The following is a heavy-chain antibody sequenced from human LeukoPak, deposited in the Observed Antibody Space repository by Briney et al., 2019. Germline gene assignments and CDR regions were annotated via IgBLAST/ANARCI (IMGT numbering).Heavy chain of an antibody. J-gene: IGHJ3*01. V-gene: IGHV4-4*02. CDR2: IYHSGST. CDR1: GGSINNTNW. D-gene: IGHD1-26*01. CDR3: ARDQKRGMSWELLRAQTYDGFDV. Sequence: SETLSLTCTVSGGSINNTNWWSWVRQPPGKGLEWIGEIYHSGSTNYDPSLKSRVTISVDKSKNQFSLKVSSVTAADTAVYYCARDQKRGMSWELLRAQTYDGFDVWGQGTMVTVSS.